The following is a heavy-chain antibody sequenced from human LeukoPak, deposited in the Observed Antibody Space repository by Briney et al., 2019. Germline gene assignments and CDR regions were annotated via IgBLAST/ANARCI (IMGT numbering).Heavy chain of an antibody. V-gene: IGHV4-59*01. CDR3: ARDDYRGVTNFDP. J-gene: IGHJ5*02. D-gene: IGHD3-10*01. Sequence: PETLSLTCTVSGGSISPYFWSWIRQPPGKGLEWIGYISYTGSTNYNPSLKSRVTISVDTSKNQFSLQLTSVTAADTAVYYCARDDYRGVTNFDPWGQGTLVTVSS. CDR1: GGSISPYF. CDR2: ISYTGST.